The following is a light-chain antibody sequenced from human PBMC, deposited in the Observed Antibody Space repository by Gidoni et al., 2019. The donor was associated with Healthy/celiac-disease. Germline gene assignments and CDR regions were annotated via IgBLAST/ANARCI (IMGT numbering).Light chain of an antibody. V-gene: IGKV1-39*01. CDR1: QSISIY. CDR3: QQRYSTHRS. Sequence: DIHMTQSPSSLSASVGDRVTITFRASQSISIYLNWYQQKPGKATKLLIYAASSLQSGVPSRFSGSGSGTDFTRTISSLQPEDFATYDCQQRYSTHRSFGQGTKLEIK. J-gene: IGKJ2*04. CDR2: AAS.